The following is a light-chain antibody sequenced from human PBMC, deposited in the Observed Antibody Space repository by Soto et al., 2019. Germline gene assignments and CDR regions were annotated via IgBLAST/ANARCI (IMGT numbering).Light chain of an antibody. Sequence: EIVLTQSPGTLSLSPGERATLSCRASQSHSSSYLAWYQQKPGQAPRLLIYGTSIRATGIPDRFSGSGSGTDFTLTITRLEPEDFAVYYCQRFGTSPPWTFGQGTKVEFK. CDR2: GTS. J-gene: IGKJ1*01. CDR3: QRFGTSPPWT. V-gene: IGKV3-20*01. CDR1: QSHSSSY.